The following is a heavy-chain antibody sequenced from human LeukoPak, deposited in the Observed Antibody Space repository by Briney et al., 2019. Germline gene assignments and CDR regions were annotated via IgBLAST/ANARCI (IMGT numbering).Heavy chain of an antibody. D-gene: IGHD3-22*01. V-gene: IGHV3-23*01. CDR1: GFTFSSYA. J-gene: IGHJ4*02. CDR3: ARAEGGYYDSSGYYAFDY. CDR2: TSGSGGST. Sequence: GGSLRLSCAASGFTFSSYAMSWVRQAPGKGLEWVSATSGSGGSTYYADSVKGRFTISRDNSKNTLYLQMNSLRAEDTAVYYCARAEGGYYDSSGYYAFDYWGQGTLVTVSS.